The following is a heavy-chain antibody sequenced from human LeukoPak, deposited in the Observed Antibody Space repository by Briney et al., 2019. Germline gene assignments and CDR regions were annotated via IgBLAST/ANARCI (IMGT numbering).Heavy chain of an antibody. CDR2: ILYDGSNK. CDR3: AKDKPIIVLPTAVDAFDI. J-gene: IGHJ3*02. Sequence: GGSLRLSCAASGFTFSIYGMHWVRQAPGKGLEWVASILYDGSNKYYADSVKGRFTISRDNSKNTLYLQMNSLRAEDTAVYYCAKDKPIIVLPTAVDAFDIWGQGTVVTVSS. CDR1: GFTFSIYG. V-gene: IGHV3-30*02. D-gene: IGHD2-2*01.